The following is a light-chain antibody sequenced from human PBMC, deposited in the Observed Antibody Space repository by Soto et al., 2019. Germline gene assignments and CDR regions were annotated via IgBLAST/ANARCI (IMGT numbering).Light chain of an antibody. Sequence: QSVLTQPPSVYGAPGQRVTISCTRSSSSLGAGHAVHWYQQLPGKAPKLLILDNNHRPSGVPERFAGSKSGAAASLAITGLQPEDEGDFYCQSYDNGLYGRVFGGGTKLTVL. J-gene: IGLJ3*02. CDR2: DNN. CDR3: QSYDNGLYGRV. CDR1: SSSLGAGHA. V-gene: IGLV1-40*01.